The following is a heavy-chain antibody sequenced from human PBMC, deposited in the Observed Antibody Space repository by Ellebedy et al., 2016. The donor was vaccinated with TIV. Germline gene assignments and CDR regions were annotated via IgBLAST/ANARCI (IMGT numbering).Heavy chain of an antibody. Sequence: GESLKISCAASGFSFRSYWMSWLRQAPGKGLEWVANINQGGSETYYVDSVKGRFTISRDNAKNSLYLQMNSLRAEDTAVYYCATDGSYGDFRSPAHAFEHWGQGTMVSVSS. CDR1: GFSFRSYW. CDR3: ATDGSYGDFRSPAHAFEH. J-gene: IGHJ3*01. CDR2: INQGGSET. V-gene: IGHV3-7*01. D-gene: IGHD4-17*01.